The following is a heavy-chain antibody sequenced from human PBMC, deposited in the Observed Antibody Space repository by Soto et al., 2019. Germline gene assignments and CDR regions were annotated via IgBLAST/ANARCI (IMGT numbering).Heavy chain of an antibody. CDR2: IYYRGMT. D-gene: IGHD5-18*01. J-gene: IGHJ3*02. Sequence: PSETLSLTCTVSGASISSGVFYWSWIRQTPGKVLEWIGNIYYRGMTNYNPSLKSRPTISQDASRNLFSLNLTSVTAADTAVYFCARAQARNGYGQSFDIWGQGSLVT. CDR3: ARAQARNGYGQSFDI. V-gene: IGHV4-30-4*01. CDR1: GASISSGVFY.